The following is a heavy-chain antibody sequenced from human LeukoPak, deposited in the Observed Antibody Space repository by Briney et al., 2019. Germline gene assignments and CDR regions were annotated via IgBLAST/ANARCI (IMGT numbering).Heavy chain of an antibody. J-gene: IGHJ2*01. CDR1: GFTFSSYE. D-gene: IGHD4-17*01. Sequence: GGSLRLSCAASGFTFSSYEMNWVRQAPGKGLEWVSYISSSGSTIYYADSVKGRFTISRDNAKNSLYLQMNSLRAEDTAVYYCARVTPQYGDYVNWYFDLWGRGTLVTVSS. V-gene: IGHV3-48*03. CDR2: ISSSGSTI. CDR3: ARVTPQYGDYVNWYFDL.